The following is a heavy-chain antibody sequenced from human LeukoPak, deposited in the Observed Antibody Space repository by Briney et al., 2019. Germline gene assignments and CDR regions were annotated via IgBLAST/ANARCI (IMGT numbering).Heavy chain of an antibody. V-gene: IGHV7-4-1*02. J-gene: IGHJ5*02. CDR3: ARRPYCTNGVCYGELGFDP. D-gene: IGHD2-8*01. Sequence: ASVKVSCKASGYTFTRYAMTWVRQAPGQGLEWMGWINTNTGKPTSAQGFTGRFVFSLDTSVSTAYLQISSLKAEDTGVYYCARRPYCTNGVCYGELGFDPWGQGTLVTVSS. CDR2: INTNTGKP. CDR1: GYTFTRYA.